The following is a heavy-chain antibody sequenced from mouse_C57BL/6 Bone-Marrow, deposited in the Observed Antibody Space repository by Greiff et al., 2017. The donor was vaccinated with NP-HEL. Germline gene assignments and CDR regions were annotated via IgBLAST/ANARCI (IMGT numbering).Heavy chain of an antibody. J-gene: IGHJ2*01. D-gene: IGHD2-4*01. Sequence: QVQLQQPGAELVMPGASVKLSCKASGYTFTSYWMHWVKQRPGQGLEWIGEIDPSDSYTNYNQKFKGKSTLTVDKSSSTAYMQLSSPTSEDSAVYYCARSFYDYERVLGLDYWGQGTTLTVSS. V-gene: IGHV1-69*01. CDR1: GYTFTSYW. CDR3: ARSFYDYERVLGLDY. CDR2: IDPSDSYT.